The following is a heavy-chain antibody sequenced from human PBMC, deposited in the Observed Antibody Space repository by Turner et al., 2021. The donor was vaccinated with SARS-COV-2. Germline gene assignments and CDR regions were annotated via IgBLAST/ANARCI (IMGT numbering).Heavy chain of an antibody. Sequence: QVQLQQWGAGLLKPSETLSLTCAVYGWSFTAYYWTWIRQPPGKDLEWIGEIKHTGNTNYNPSLKSRVTISVDTSNYQFSLNLRSVTAADTAVYYCARGDYNNYYARWFYPWGQGTLVTVSS. CDR2: IKHTGNT. J-gene: IGHJ5*02. CDR1: GWSFTAYY. D-gene: IGHD3-10*01. V-gene: IGHV4-34*01. CDR3: ARGDYNNYYARWFYP.